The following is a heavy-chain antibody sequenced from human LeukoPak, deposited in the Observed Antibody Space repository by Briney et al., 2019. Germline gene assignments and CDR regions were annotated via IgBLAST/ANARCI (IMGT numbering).Heavy chain of an antibody. CDR2: ISGSGGST. Sequence: GGTLRLSCAASGFTFSSYGMSWVRQAPGKGLEWVSAISGSGGSTYYADSVKGRFTISRDNSKNTLYLQMNSLKTEDTAVYYCTRLLYYYDSSGYRTVDYWGQGTLVTVSS. D-gene: IGHD3-22*01. CDR1: GFTFSSYG. V-gene: IGHV3-23*01. CDR3: TRLLYYYDSSGYRTVDY. J-gene: IGHJ4*02.